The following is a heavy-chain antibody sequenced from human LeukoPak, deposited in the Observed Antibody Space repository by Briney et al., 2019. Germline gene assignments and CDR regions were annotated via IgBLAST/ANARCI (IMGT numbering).Heavy chain of an antibody. CDR2: IYYSGDT. CDR3: ARGSRGMFDY. CDR1: GGAISSSNYY. V-gene: IGHV4-39*01. Sequence: SETLSLTCTVSGGAISSSNYYWGWIRQPPGKGLEWIGSIYYSGDTYYSPSLKSRVTISVDTSKNQFSLKLSSVTAADTAVYYCARGSRGMFDYWGQGTLVTVSS. D-gene: IGHD3-16*01. J-gene: IGHJ4*02.